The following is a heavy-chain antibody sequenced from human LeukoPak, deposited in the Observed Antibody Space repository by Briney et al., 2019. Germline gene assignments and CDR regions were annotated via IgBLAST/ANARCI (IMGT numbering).Heavy chain of an antibody. CDR2: INTDESNT. D-gene: IGHD4-17*01. Sequence: GGSLRLSCAASGFAFSSSWMSWVRQAPGEGLLWVSRINTDESNTGYADSVKGRFTISRDNAKNTLYLQMNSLRAEDTAVYYCARDFGRNGDFHAFDIWGQGTMVTVSS. CDR3: ARDFGRNGDFHAFDI. CDR1: GFAFSSSW. J-gene: IGHJ3*02. V-gene: IGHV3-74*01.